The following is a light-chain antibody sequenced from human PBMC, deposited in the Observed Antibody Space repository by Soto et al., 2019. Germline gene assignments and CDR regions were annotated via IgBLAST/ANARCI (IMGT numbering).Light chain of an antibody. CDR3: QQYGSSPLT. V-gene: IGKV3-20*01. J-gene: IGKJ4*01. CDR1: QSVSNNY. Sequence: EIVLTQSPGTLALSPGERATLSCRASQSVSNNYLAWYEQKPGQAPRLLHSGASSRATGIPDRFNGSGSGTDFTLTISRLEPEDFAVYYCQQYGSSPLTFGGGTKVEIK. CDR2: GAS.